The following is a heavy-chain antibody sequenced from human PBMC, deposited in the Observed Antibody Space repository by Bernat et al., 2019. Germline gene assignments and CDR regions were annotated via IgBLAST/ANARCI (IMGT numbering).Heavy chain of an antibody. J-gene: IGHJ3*01. D-gene: IGHD2-15*01. Sequence: QVQLVQSGAEVKKPGSSVKVSCKASGGTFSSYAISWVRQAPGQGLEWMGGIIPIFGTANYAQKFQGRVTSSADESTRTAYMELSRLRSEDTAVYYCAMTLVVRGGATPGGAFDVWGQGTMVTVSS. CDR3: AMTLVVRGGATPGGAFDV. CDR1: GGTFSSYA. CDR2: IIPIFGTA. V-gene: IGHV1-69*01.